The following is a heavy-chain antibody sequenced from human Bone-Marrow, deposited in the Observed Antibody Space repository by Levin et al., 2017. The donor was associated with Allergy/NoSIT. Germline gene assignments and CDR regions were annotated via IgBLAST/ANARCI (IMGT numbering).Heavy chain of an antibody. V-gene: IGHV1-69*13. J-gene: IGHJ5*02. CDR1: GGTFSSYA. CDR3: AGEVVPAASPANWFDP. CDR2: IIPIFGTA. D-gene: IGHD2-2*01. Sequence: ASVKVSCKASGGTFSSYAISWVRQAPGQGLEWMGGIIPIFGTANYAQKFQGRVTITADESTSTAYMELSSLRSEDTAVYYCAGEVVPAASPANWFDPWGQGTLVTVSS.